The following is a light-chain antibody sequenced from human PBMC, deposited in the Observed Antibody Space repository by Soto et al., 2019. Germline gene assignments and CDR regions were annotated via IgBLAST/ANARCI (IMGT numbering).Light chain of an antibody. J-gene: IGKJ1*01. CDR3: QHYDSYSEA. V-gene: IGKV1-5*03. Sequence: DIQMTQSPSTLSVSVLDRVATAVLASQTISSWLAWYQQKPGKAPKLLIYKASTLKSGVPSRFSGSGSGTEFTLTISSLQPDDFATYYCQHYDSYSEAFGQGTKVDIK. CDR1: QTISSW. CDR2: KAS.